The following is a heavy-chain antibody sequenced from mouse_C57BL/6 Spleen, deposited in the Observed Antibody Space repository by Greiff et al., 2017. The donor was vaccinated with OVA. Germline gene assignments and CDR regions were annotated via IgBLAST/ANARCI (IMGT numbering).Heavy chain of an antibody. CDR3: ARGGFYGKGFAY. D-gene: IGHD2-1*01. CDR2: IDPSDSYT. CDR1: GYTFTSYW. Sequence: QVQLQQPGAELVMPGASVKLSCKASGYTFTSYWMHWVKQRPGQGLEWIGEIDPSDSYTNYNQKFKGKSTLTVDKSSSTAYMQLSSLTSEDSAVYYCARGGFYGKGFAYWGQGTLVTVSA. V-gene: IGHV1-69*01. J-gene: IGHJ3*01.